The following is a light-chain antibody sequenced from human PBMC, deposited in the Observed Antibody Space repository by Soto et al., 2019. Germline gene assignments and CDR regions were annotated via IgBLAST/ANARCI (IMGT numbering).Light chain of an antibody. CDR3: QQSYSTPGT. Sequence: DIQMTQSPSALSASVGDRVTITCRASQSISTYLNWYQQKPGKAPKLLIYAASNLQSGVPSRYSGSGSGSDFSPTINSLQPDDSATYCCQQSYSTPGTYGHGTKVEIK. J-gene: IGKJ1*01. CDR2: AAS. V-gene: IGKV1-39*01. CDR1: QSISTY.